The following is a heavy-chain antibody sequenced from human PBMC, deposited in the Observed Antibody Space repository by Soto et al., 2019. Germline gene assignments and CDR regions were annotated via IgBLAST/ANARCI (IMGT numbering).Heavy chain of an antibody. V-gene: IGHV3-23*01. CDR2: ITGSGGRP. CDR3: AKATYYYDSSSYCRVYFDY. D-gene: IGHD3-22*01. J-gene: IGHJ4*02. CDR1: GFTFSDYA. Sequence: GGSLRLSCAASGFTFSDYAMSWVRQAPGKGLEWVSAITGSGGRPYYADSVKGRFTISRDRTKSTLYLQMSGLRAEDTAVYFCAKATYYYDSSSYCRVYFDYWGQGTLVTVSS.